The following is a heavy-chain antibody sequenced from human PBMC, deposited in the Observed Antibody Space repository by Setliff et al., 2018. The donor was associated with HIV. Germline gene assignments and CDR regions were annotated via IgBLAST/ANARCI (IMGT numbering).Heavy chain of an antibody. V-gene: IGHV1-69*13. CDR1: GGTFRSHE. D-gene: IGHD3-22*01. CDR3: ARIPNHSSCFYY. CDR2: IVPILNTG. J-gene: IGHJ4*02. Sequence: GASVKVSCKASGGTFRSHEISWVRQAPGQGLEWMGGIVPILNTGNYAPKFKGRVTITADESTTTAYMELSSLRSEDTAVYYCARIPNHSSCFYYWGQGTPVTVSS.